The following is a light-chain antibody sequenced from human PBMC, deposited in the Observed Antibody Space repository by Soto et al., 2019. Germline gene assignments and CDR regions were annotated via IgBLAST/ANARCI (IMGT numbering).Light chain of an antibody. CDR1: SSDVGGYNY. CDR3: NSYTSSGTYV. V-gene: IGLV2-14*03. Sequence: HSALTQPASVSGSPGQSITISCTGSSSDVGGYNYVSWYQHLPGKAPELMIYDVSNRPSGVSNRFSGSKSGNTASLTISGLQAEDEADYYCNSYTSSGTYVFGPGTKVTVL. J-gene: IGLJ1*01. CDR2: DVS.